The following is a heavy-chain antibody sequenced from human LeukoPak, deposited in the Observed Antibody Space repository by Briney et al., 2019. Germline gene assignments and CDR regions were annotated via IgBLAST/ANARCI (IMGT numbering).Heavy chain of an antibody. CDR3: ARHRSSGDDY. CDR1: GGSISGYY. J-gene: IGHJ4*02. CDR2: IYYSGST. Sequence: SETLSLTCTASGGSISGYYWSWIRQPPGKGLEWIGYIYYSGSTTYNPSLKRLVTISVDTSKNLLSLRVSAATAADTAVYYCARHRSSGDDYWGQGALVTVSS. D-gene: IGHD6-25*01. V-gene: IGHV4-59*08.